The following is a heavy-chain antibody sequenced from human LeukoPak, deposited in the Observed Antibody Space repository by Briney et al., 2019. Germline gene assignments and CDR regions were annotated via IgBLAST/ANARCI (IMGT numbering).Heavy chain of an antibody. V-gene: IGHV3-23*01. Sequence: GALRLSCAASGFTFKNYAMSWVRQAPGKGLEWVSAISSSGDSSYYADSVKGRFTISRDNGQSIMYLQMNSLRVEDTAVYYCAKDLHTSHCCLPFDYWGQGTLVTVSS. D-gene: IGHD2-2*01. CDR3: AKDLHTSHCCLPFDY. J-gene: IGHJ4*02. CDR1: GFTFKNYA. CDR2: ISSSGDSS.